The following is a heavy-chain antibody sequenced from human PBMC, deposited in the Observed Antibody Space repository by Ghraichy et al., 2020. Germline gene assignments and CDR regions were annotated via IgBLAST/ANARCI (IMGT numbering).Heavy chain of an antibody. CDR3: ARDLGLAYCGDDCYYGMDV. J-gene: IGHJ6*02. D-gene: IGHD2-21*01. Sequence: SETLSLTCTVSRGSISRYYWNWVRQPPGKRPEWIGHIDYSGTTNYNPSLKSRVTISVDMSKNQFSLKLSSVTAADTAVYYCARDLGLAYCGDDCYYGMDVWGQGTTVTVSS. V-gene: IGHV4-59*01. CDR2: IDYSGTT. CDR1: RGSISRYY.